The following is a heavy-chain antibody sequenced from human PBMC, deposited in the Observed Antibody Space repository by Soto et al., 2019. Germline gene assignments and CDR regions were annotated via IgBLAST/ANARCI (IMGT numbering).Heavy chain of an antibody. CDR1: GFTFSSYA. J-gene: IGHJ2*01. V-gene: IGHV3-23*01. CDR3: AKDRALGWRTGHYPIWYFDL. CDR2: ISGSGGST. Sequence: EVQLLESGGGLVQPGGSLRLSCAASGFTFSSYAMSWVRQAPGKGLEWVSAISGSGGSTYYEDSVKGRFTISRDNSKNPLYLQMNSLRAADTAVYYCAKDRALGWRTGHYPIWYFDLWVRGTLLTVSS. D-gene: IGHD3-9*01.